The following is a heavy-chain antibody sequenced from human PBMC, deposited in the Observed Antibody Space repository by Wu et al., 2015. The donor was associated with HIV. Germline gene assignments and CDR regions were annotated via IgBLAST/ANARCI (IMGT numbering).Heavy chain of an antibody. V-gene: IGHV1-69*05. Sequence: QVQLVQSGAEVKKPGSSVKVSCKASGGTFSSYAISWVRQAPGQGLEWMGGIIPIFGTANYAQKFQGRVTITTDESTSTAYMELSSLRSEDTAVYYCARDQVLDRRLVVPAAIAYYYGMDVVGTKGTTVTVSS. D-gene: IGHD2-2*01. CDR3: ARDQVLDRRLVVPAAIAYYYGMDV. CDR1: GGTFSSYA. CDR2: IIPIFGTA. J-gene: IGHJ6*04.